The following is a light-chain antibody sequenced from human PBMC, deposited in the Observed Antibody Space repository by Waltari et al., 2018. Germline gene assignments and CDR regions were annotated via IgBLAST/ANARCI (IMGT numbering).Light chain of an antibody. CDR2: GAS. J-gene: IGKJ5*01. CDR1: QSVSSY. CDR3: QQRTNWIT. V-gene: IGKV3-11*01. Sequence: EIVLTQSPATLSLSPGERATLSCRASQSVSSYLAWYQHKPGQAPRLLISGASNRATGIPARFSGSGSGTDFTLTISSLEPEDFAVYYWQQRTNWITFGQGTRLEIK.